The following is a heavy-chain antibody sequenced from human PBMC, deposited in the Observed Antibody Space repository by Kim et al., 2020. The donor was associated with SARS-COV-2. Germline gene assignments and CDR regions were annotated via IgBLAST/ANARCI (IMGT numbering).Heavy chain of an antibody. CDR1: GFTFNMYA. J-gene: IGHJ4*02. CDR3: AKGGPLNSFDS. V-gene: IGHV3-23*01. Sequence: GGSLRLSCAASGFTFNMYAMRWVRQAPGKGLEWVSAISGSGSGSTSYADSVKGRFTISRDNSKDTLYLHLHSLRADDTAFYYCAKGGPLNSFDSWGQGVLVTVSS. CDR2: ISGSGSGST.